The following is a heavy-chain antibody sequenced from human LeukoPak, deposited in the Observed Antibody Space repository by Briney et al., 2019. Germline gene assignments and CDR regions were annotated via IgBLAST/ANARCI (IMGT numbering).Heavy chain of an antibody. Sequence: TSETLSLTCTVSGGSVSDYYWGWIRQPPGKGLEWIGSIYHSGSTYYNPSLKSRVTISVDTSKNQFSLKLSSVTAADTAVYYCARDSHGDSFDYWGQGTLVTVSS. V-gene: IGHV4-38-2*02. D-gene: IGHD4-17*01. CDR3: ARDSHGDSFDY. J-gene: IGHJ4*02. CDR1: GGSVSDYY. CDR2: IYHSGST.